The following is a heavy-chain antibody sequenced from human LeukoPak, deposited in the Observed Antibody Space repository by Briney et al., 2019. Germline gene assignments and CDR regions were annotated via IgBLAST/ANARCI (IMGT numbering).Heavy chain of an antibody. Sequence: SETLSLTCTVSGGSISSGSYYWSWIRQPAGKGLEWIGEINHSGSTNYNPSLKSRVTISVDTSKNQFSLKLSSVTAADTAVYYCARQRYFDLWGRGTLVTVSS. CDR2: INHSGST. J-gene: IGHJ2*01. CDR3: ARQRYFDL. CDR1: GGSISSGSYY. V-gene: IGHV4-61*10.